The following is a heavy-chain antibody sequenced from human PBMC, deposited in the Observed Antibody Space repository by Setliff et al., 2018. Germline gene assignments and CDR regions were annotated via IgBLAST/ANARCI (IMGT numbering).Heavy chain of an antibody. D-gene: IGHD6-6*01. CDR1: GFTFSSYA. Sequence: GGSLRLSCAASGFTFSSYAMHWVRQAPGKGLEFVSGISSNGGSTNYANSVKGRFTISRDISKSTLYLQMGSLRTEDMAVYYCARIAEYDTIDIWGQGTMVTVSS. CDR3: ARIAEYDTIDI. CDR2: ISSNGGST. V-gene: IGHV3-64*01. J-gene: IGHJ3*02.